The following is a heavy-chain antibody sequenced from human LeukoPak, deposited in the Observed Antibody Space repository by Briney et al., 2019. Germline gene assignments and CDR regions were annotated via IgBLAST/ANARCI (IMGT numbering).Heavy chain of an antibody. D-gene: IGHD1-1*01. CDR3: ASQTWQQLVRNSSSNTLDT. J-gene: IGHJ6*02. CDR2: IYLYGTT. Sequence: SGTLSLTCSVFIGSISSSKWWSWVRQPPGKGLEWIGEIYLYGTTNSTPSFASRVTMSVDRSRNQFSLKLTSVTAADTAVYSCASQTWQQLVRNSSSNTLDTSGPRTT. V-gene: IGHV4-4*02. CDR1: IGSISSSKW.